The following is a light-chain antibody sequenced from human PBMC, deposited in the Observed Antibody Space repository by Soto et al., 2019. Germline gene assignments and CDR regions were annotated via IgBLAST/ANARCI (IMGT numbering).Light chain of an antibody. CDR3: TKFTAVPT. J-gene: IGKJ4*01. V-gene: IGKV1-27*01. CDR2: AAS. CDR1: QAISNY. Sequence: DIQMTQSPSSLSASVGDRVTITCRASQAISNYLAWYQQKPGKVPTLLISAASTLQSGVPSRFSGSGSGTDFTLTISSLQPEDVETYYCTKFTAVPTFGGGTKVEI.